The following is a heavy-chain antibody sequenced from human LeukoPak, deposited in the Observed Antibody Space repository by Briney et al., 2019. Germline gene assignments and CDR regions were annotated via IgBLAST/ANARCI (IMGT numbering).Heavy chain of an antibody. J-gene: IGHJ4*02. CDR1: GYSFSSYW. Sequence: GESLKISCKGSGYSFSSYWIGWVRQMPGKGLEWTGIIYPGDSDIRYSPSFQGQVTISVDKSISTAYLQWSSLKASDTAMYYCARRPPRGYSSSCHLDYWGQGTLVTVSS. D-gene: IGHD2-2*01. CDR2: IYPGDSDI. V-gene: IGHV5-51*01. CDR3: ARRPPRGYSSSCHLDY.